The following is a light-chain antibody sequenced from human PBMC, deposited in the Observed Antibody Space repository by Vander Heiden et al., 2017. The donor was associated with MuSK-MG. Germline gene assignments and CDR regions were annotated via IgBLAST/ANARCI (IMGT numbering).Light chain of an antibody. CDR2: AAS. CDR3: QQSYSTPRT. CDR1: QSISSY. J-gene: IGKJ1*01. V-gene: IGKV1-39*01. Sequence: IHMTQFPSSLSASVGDRVTITCRASQSISSYLNWYQQKPGKAPKLLIYAASSLQSGVPSRFSGSGSGTDFTLTISSLQPEDFATYYCQQSYSTPRTFGQGTKVEIK.